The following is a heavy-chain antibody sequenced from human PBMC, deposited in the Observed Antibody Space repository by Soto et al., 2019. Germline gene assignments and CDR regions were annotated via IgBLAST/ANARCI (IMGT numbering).Heavy chain of an antibody. CDR2: MSAFTGKA. Sequence: ASVKVSCKASGYTFISYGISWVRQAPGPGLEWVGWMSAFTGKADYAQIFQDRVTMTTDTSTSTAYMELRSLRSDDTAVYYCARDQRYYGSGYYYSDSWGQGTLVTVSS. CDR3: ARDQRYYGSGYYYSDS. D-gene: IGHD3-10*01. J-gene: IGHJ1*01. CDR1: GYTFISYG. V-gene: IGHV1-18*04.